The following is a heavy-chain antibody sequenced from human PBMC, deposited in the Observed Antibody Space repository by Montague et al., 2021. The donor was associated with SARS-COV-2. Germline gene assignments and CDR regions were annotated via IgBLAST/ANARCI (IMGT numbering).Heavy chain of an antibody. J-gene: IGHJ6*02. CDR3: ARDLGYNWNYYYYYGMDV. CDR1: GGSISSYY. CDR2: IYHSGST. D-gene: IGHD1-20*01. V-gene: IGHV4-59*01. Sequence: SETLSLTCTVSGGSISSYYWSWIRQPPGKGLEWIGYIYHSGSTNYNPSLKSRVTISVDTSKNQFSLKLSSVTAADTAVYYCARDLGYNWNYYYYYGMDVWGQGTTVTVSS.